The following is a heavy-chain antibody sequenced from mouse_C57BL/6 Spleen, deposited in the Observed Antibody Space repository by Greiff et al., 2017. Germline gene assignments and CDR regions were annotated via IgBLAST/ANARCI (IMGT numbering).Heavy chain of an antibody. CDR1: GYTFTSYW. Sequence: QVQLQQPGAELVKPGASVKLSCKASGYTFTSYWMQWVKQRPGQGLEWIGEIDPSDSYTNYNQKFKGKATLTVDTSSSTAYMQLSSLTSEDPAVYYCARSGSSEAYWGQGTLVTVSA. V-gene: IGHV1-50*01. D-gene: IGHD1-1*01. CDR2: IDPSDSYT. J-gene: IGHJ3*01. CDR3: ARSGSSEAY.